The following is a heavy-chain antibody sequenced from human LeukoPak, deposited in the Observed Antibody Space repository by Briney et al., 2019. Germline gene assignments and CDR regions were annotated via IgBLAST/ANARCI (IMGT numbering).Heavy chain of an antibody. CDR2: IYYSGST. Sequence: KSSETLSLTCTVSGGSISSSSYYWGWIRQPPGKGLEWIGSIYYSGSTYYNPSLKSRVTISVDTPKNQFSLKLSSVTAADTAVYYCARLPAQNFKYYDSSGYYPDYWGQGTLVTVSS. D-gene: IGHD3-22*01. CDR1: GGSISSSSYY. V-gene: IGHV4-39*01. CDR3: ARLPAQNFKYYDSSGYYPDY. J-gene: IGHJ4*02.